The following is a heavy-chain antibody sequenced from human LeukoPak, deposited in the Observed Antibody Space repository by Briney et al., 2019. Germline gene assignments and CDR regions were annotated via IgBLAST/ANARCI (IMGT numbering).Heavy chain of an antibody. J-gene: IGHJ4*02. CDR1: GFTVSSNY. Sequence: GGSLRLSCAASGFTVSSNYMSWVRQAPGKGLEWVAVIWYDGSNKYYADSVKGRFTISRDNSKNTLYLQMNSLRAEDTAVYYCAKAKRSDCSSTSCYTGIDYWGQGTLVTVYS. CDR2: IWYDGSNK. V-gene: IGHV3-33*06. D-gene: IGHD2-2*02. CDR3: AKAKRSDCSSTSCYTGIDY.